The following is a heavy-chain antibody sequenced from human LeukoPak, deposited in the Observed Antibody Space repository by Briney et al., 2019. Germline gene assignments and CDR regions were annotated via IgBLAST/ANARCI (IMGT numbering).Heavy chain of an antibody. CDR1: GFTFSSYA. V-gene: IGHV3-23*01. D-gene: IGHD3-10*01. CDR3: AKEGDYYGSGSLFVDY. J-gene: IGHJ4*02. CDR2: ISGSGGNT. Sequence: GGSLRLSCAASGFTFSSYAMSWVRQAPGKGLGWVSGISGSGGNTNYADSVKGRFTISRDNSKNTLYLQMNSLRVEDTAVYYCAKEGDYYGSGSLFVDYWGQGTLVTVSS.